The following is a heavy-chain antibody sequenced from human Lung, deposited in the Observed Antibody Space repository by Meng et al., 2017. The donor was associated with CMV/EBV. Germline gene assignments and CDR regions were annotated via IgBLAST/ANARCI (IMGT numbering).Heavy chain of an antibody. Sequence: GESXKISCAASGFTFSTYWMSWVRQAPGRGLEWVANINQGGSEKYYVASVMGRFTVSRDNAKNSLYLQMNSLRAEDTAIYYCATSSSGFLDNWGQGALVTASS. J-gene: IGHJ4*02. CDR1: GFTFSTYW. V-gene: IGHV3-7*01. D-gene: IGHD3-22*01. CDR3: ATSSSGFLDN. CDR2: INQGGSEK.